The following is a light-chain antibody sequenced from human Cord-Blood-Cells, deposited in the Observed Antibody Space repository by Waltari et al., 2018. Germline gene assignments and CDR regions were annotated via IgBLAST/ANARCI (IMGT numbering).Light chain of an antibody. CDR3: SSYTSSSTYV. CDR2: DVS. Sequence: QSALTLPASVSGSPGTPITISCTGHRSDVGAYTSVSWYQQHPGKAPKLMIYDVSNRPSGVSNRFSGSKSGNTASLTISGLQAEDEADYYCSSYTSSSTYVFGTGTKVTVL. J-gene: IGLJ1*01. V-gene: IGLV2-14*03. CDR1: RSDVGAYTS.